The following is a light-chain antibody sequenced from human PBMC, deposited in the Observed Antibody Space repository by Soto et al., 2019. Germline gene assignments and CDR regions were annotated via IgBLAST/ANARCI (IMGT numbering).Light chain of an antibody. V-gene: IGKV3-15*01. CDR2: GAS. J-gene: IGKJ1*01. CDR1: QSVSNN. Sequence: IVMTQSPATLSVSPGERATLSCRASQSVSNNLAWYQQKPGQAPRLLIYGASTRATGIPARFSGSGSGTGFTLTISSLQSEDFALSYCQQYNNWPRTFGQGTKVDIK. CDR3: QQYNNWPRT.